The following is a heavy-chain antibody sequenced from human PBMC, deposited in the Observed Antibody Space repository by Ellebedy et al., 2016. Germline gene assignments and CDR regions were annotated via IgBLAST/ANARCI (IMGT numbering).Heavy chain of an antibody. CDR3: ASRASGRSDLGRGVYFDN. CDR2: MSYSGST. J-gene: IGHJ4*02. D-gene: IGHD1-26*01. CDR1: GASISSYY. Sequence: GSLRLSCNVSGASISSYYWNWIRQSPGKGLEWIGYMSYSGSTNYNPSLKSRVTISVDTSKNQFSLNLNSVTAADTAVYYCASRASGRSDLGRGVYFDNWGQGTLVTVSS. V-gene: IGHV4-59*08.